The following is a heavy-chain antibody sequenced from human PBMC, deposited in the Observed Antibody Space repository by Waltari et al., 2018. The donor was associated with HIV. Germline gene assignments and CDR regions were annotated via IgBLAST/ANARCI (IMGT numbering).Heavy chain of an antibody. V-gene: IGHV3-30*18. CDR2: ISYEGSNK. CDR3: AKDKDSTVTTIFYYYGMDV. J-gene: IGHJ6*02. D-gene: IGHD4-17*01. CDR1: EPTFSSYG. Sequence: QVQLVESGGGVVQPGGSLSVPCAASEPTFSSYGMPWVRQAPGKGLEWVAVISYEGSNKDYADSVKGRFTISRDNSKNKLYLQMSSLRAEDTAVYYCAKDKDSTVTTIFYYYGMDVWGQGTTVTVSS.